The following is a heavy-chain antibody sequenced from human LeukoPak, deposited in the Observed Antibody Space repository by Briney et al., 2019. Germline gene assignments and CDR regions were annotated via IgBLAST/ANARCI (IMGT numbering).Heavy chain of an antibody. CDR3: ARGLGLLWFGESPGYMDV. CDR2: INHSGST. V-gene: IGHV4-34*01. CDR1: GGSFSGYY. J-gene: IGHJ6*03. Sequence: SETLSLTCAVYGGSFSGYYWSWIRQPPGKGLEWIGEINHSGSTNYNPSLKSRVTISVDTSKNQFSLKLSSVTAADTAVYYCARGLGLLWFGESPGYMDVWGKGTTVTVSS. D-gene: IGHD3-10*01.